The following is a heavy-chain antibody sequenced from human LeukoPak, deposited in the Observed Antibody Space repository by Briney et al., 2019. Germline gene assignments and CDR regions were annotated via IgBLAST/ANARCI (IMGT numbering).Heavy chain of an antibody. V-gene: IGHV3-33*01. CDR2: IWYDGSNK. J-gene: IGHJ4*02. CDR3: ARCSSSWYDYFDY. Sequence: GGSLRLSCAASGFTFSSYGMHWVRQAPGKGLEWVAVIWYDGSNKYYADSVKGRFTISRDNSKNTLYLQMNSLGAEDTAVYYCARCSSSWYDYFDYWGQGTLVTVSS. D-gene: IGHD6-13*01. CDR1: GFTFSSYG.